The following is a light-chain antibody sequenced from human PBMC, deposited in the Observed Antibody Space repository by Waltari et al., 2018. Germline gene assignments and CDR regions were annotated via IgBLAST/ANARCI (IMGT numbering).Light chain of an antibody. CDR1: QSISIW. Sequence: DIQMTQSPSSLSASVGDRVTITCRASQSISIWLAWYQQRPGKAPKLLIYKASSLESGVPSRFSGSGSGTEFTLTISSLQSEDFAVYYCQQYNNWPPWTFGQGTKVEIK. CDR2: KAS. V-gene: IGKV1-5*03. CDR3: QQYNNWPPWT. J-gene: IGKJ1*01.